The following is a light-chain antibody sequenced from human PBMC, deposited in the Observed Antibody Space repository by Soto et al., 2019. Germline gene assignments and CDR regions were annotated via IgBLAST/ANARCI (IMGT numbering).Light chain of an antibody. J-gene: IGLJ2*01. CDR1: SSDVGGYNY. V-gene: IGLV2-14*01. CDR2: DVS. CDR3: SSYTISSTLMV. Sequence: QSALTQPASVSGSPGQSITISCTVTSSDVGGYNYVSWYQQHPGKAPKLMIYDVSNRPSWVSNRFSGSKSGNTASLTISGLQADDEADYYCSSYTISSTLMVFGGGTKVTVL.